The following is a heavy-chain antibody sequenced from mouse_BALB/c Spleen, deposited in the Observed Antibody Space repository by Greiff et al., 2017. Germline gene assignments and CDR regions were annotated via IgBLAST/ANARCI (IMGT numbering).Heavy chain of an antibody. CDR2: ISSGSSTI. J-gene: IGHJ4*01. V-gene: IGHV5-17*02. CDR3: ARYGLYYAMDY. D-gene: IGHD1-2*01. CDR1: GFTFSSFG. Sequence: EVQGVESGGGLVQPGGSRKLSCAASGFTFSSFGMHWVRQAPEKGLEWVAYISSGSSTIYYADTVKGRFTISRDNPKNTLFLQMTSLRSEDTAMYYCARYGLYYAMDYWGQGTSVTVSS.